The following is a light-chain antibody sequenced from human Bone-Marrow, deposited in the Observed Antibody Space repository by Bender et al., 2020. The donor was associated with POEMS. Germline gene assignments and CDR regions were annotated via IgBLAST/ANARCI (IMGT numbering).Light chain of an antibody. CDR1: ALPKQY. J-gene: IGLJ2*01. CDR2: RDA. CDR3: HSADSSATYLV. Sequence: SYELTQPPSVSVSPGQTTRITCSGDALPKQYAYWYQQKPGQAPVLMIYRDAERPSGIPERFSGSSSGTTVTLTISGVRAEDEAVYYCHSADSSATYLVFGGGTKLTVL. V-gene: IGLV3-25*03.